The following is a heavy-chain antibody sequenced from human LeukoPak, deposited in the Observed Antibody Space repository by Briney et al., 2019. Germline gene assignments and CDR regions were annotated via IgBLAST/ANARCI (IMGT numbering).Heavy chain of an antibody. V-gene: IGHV3-74*01. Sequence: QPGGSLRLSCAASGFTFSRYWIHWVRQAPWKGLEWVSRINPDGSTTTYADSVKGRFTISRDNAKNTVYLQMNSLRAEDTAVYYCARVLSGSWDWFDPWGQGTLVTVSS. J-gene: IGHJ5*02. CDR1: GFTFSRYW. CDR2: INPDGSTT. CDR3: ARVLSGSWDWFDP. D-gene: IGHD3-22*01.